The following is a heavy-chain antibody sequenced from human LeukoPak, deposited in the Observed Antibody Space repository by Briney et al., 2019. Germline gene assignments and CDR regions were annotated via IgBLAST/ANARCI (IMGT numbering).Heavy chain of an antibody. J-gene: IGHJ5*02. CDR2: ISSWSSFI. V-gene: IGHV3-21*01. CDR1: GFAFDTYS. D-gene: IGHD2-2*01. CDR3: ARAGSTNSWFDP. Sequence: GGSLRLSCAASGFAFDTYSMTWVSQAPGKGLEWVSSISSWSSFIYSADSVTGRFTISRDNAKNSLYLQMNSLRAEDTAVYYCARAGSTNSWFDPWGQGTLVIVSS.